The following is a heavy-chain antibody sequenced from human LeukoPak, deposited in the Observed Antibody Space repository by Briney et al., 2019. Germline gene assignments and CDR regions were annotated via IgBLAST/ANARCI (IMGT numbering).Heavy chain of an antibody. CDR1: GYTFTSYY. J-gene: IGHJ4*02. V-gene: IGHV1-46*01. CDR3: ARGPRAGATLNYFDY. CDR2: INPSGGST. D-gene: IGHD1-26*01. Sequence: GASVKVSCKASGYTFTSYYMHWVRQAPGQGLEWMGIINPSGGSTSYAQKFQGRVTMTRDTSTSTVYMELSSLRSEDTAVYYCARGPRAGATLNYFDYWGQGTLVTVSS.